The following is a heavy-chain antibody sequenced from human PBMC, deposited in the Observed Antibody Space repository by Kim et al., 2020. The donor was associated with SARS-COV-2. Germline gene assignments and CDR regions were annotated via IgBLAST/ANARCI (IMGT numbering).Heavy chain of an antibody. CDR1: GGSFSGYY. D-gene: IGHD3-3*01. V-gene: IGHV4-34*01. J-gene: IGHJ6*03. CDR2: INHSGST. CDR3: ARGRVYFGVWSDDCGGYYYMDV. Sequence: SETLSLTCAVSGGSFSGYYWSWIRQPPRPGLELIGEINHSGSTNYYPTLTRRVPISVDTSKNQFSLMLSPVTAADTAVYYCARGRVYFGVWSDDCGGYYYMDVWGKGTTVTVSS.